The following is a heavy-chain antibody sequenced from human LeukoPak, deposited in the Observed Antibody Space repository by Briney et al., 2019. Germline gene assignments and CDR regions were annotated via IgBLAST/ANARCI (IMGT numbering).Heavy chain of an antibody. Sequence: GGSLRLSCAASGFTVSSNYMSWVRQAPGKGLEWVSVIYSGGSTYYADSVKGRFTISRDNSKNTLYLQMNSLRAEDTAVYYCAREHSSSWYVIPWYFDLWGRGTLVTVSS. J-gene: IGHJ2*01. V-gene: IGHV3-53*01. CDR3: AREHSSSWYVIPWYFDL. CDR1: GFTVSSNY. CDR2: IYSGGST. D-gene: IGHD6-13*01.